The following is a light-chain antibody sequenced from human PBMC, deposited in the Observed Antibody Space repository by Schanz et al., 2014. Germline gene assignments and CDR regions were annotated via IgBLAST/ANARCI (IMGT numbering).Light chain of an antibody. CDR1: QSISTL. V-gene: IGKV1-5*01. Sequence: DIQMTQSPSTLSASVGDRVTITCRASQSISTLLAWYQQKPGKAPKLLIYDASSLESGVPSRFSGSGSGTEFTLTISRLEPEDFAVYYCQQYGNSRGTFGQGTKVEIK. CDR3: QQYGNSRGT. J-gene: IGKJ1*01. CDR2: DAS.